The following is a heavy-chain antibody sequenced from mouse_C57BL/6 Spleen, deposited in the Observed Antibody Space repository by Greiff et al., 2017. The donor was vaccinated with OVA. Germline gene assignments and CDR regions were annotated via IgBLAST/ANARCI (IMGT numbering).Heavy chain of an antibody. V-gene: IGHV5-17*01. D-gene: IGHD2-2*01. CDR2: ISSGSSTI. CDR3: ARRLWLDYYAMDY. Sequence: EVKLVESGGGLVKPGGSLKLSCAASGFTFSDYGMHWVRQAPEKGLEWVAYISSGSSTIYYADTVKGRFTISRDNAKNTLFLQMTSLRSEDTAMYYCARRLWLDYYAMDYWGQGTSVTVSS. CDR1: GFTFSDYG. J-gene: IGHJ4*01.